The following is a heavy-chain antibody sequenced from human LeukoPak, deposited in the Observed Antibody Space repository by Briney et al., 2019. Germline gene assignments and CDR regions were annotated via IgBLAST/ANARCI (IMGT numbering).Heavy chain of an antibody. CDR2: IYSSGST. J-gene: IGHJ3*02. Sequence: PSETLSCNCTVSGGSVSCYYWSWIRQSPGKGLEWIGYIYSSGSTKYNPSLSGRVTISVDTSKNHFSLRLSSVTAPDTAVYYCARHFRTGGRSIEAFEIWGQGIMVTVSS. D-gene: IGHD2-15*01. CDR3: ARHFRTGGRSIEAFEI. CDR1: GGSVSCYY. V-gene: IGHV4-59*08.